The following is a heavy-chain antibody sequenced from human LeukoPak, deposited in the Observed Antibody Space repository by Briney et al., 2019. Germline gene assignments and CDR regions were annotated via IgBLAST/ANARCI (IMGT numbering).Heavy chain of an antibody. V-gene: IGHV3-33*01. J-gene: IGHJ4*02. D-gene: IGHD1/OR15-1a*01. CDR2: IWHDGCEK. Sequence: GRSLRLLCAASGFIFSTYGMNWVRQAPGKGLVGVVVIWHDGCEKYYADSVKDRFTITRDNTKNTLYLKMNSLSAEDTAVYFCARSNNAFDYWGQGSLVTVSS. CDR1: GFIFSTYG. CDR3: ARSNNAFDY.